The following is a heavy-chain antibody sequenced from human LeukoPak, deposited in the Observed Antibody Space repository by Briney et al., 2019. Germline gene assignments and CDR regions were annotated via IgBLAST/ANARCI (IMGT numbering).Heavy chain of an antibody. D-gene: IGHD7-27*01. V-gene: IGHV3-74*01. CDR3: TRGALGFTLDY. J-gene: IGHJ4*02. Sequence: PGGSLRLSCAASGFTFSSYWMHWVRQAPGKGLVWVSRINNDGSSTSYADSVKGRFTISRDNAKNTLYLQMNSLRAEDTAVYYCTRGALGFTLDYWGQGTLVTVSS. CDR2: INNDGSST. CDR1: GFTFSSYW.